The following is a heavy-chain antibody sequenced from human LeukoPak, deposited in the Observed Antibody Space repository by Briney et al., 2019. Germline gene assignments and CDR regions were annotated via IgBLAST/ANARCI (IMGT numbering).Heavy chain of an antibody. D-gene: IGHD3-10*01. CDR3: AREGAGTDYYFDS. CDR1: GYTFTTYH. J-gene: IGHJ4*02. CDR2: INRRGGST. V-gene: IGHV1-46*01. Sequence: ASVKVSCKAPGYTFTTYHMHWVRQAPGQGLEWMGKINRRGGSTVYAQRFQDRVTVTRDTSTSTVYMELTSLTSEDTAVYWCAREGAGTDYYFDSWGQGTLVTVSS.